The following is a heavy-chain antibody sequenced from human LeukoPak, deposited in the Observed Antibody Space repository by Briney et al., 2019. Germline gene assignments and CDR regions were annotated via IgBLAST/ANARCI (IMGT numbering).Heavy chain of an antibody. J-gene: IGHJ4*02. CDR1: GFTFSSYT. V-gene: IGHV3-21*04. Sequence: GGSLRLSCAASGFTFSSYTMNWVRQAPGKGLEWVSSISSSSDYIHYADSVKGRFTISRDNAKNSLYLQVNSLRAEDTAVYYCARDGPRVYSSGWYGDFDYWGQGTLVTVSS. CDR2: ISSSSDYI. D-gene: IGHD6-19*01. CDR3: ARDGPRVYSSGWYGDFDY.